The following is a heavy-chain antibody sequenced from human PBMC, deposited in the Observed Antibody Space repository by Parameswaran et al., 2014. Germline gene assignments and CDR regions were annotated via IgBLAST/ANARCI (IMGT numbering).Heavy chain of an antibody. V-gene: IGHV4-61*01. CDR2: IYYTGST. CDR1: GASVSSGSYY. CDR3: ARPRFSSSDWFDP. D-gene: IGHD6-6*01. J-gene: IGHJ5*02. Sequence: SETLSLTCAVSGASVSSGSYYWSWIRQPPGKGLEWIGYIYYTGSTNYNSSLESRVTMSLDTSKNQFSLQVHSVTAADTAVYYCARPRFSSSDWFDPWGQGTLVTVSS.